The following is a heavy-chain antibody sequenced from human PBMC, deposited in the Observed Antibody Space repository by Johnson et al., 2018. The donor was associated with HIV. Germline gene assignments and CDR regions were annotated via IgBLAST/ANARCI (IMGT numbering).Heavy chain of an antibody. J-gene: IGHJ3*02. CDR2: INWDGDSP. CDR3: ARVVQYYDSSGYSTRGGDGLDI. CDR1: RFTFDDYA. Sequence: VQLVESGGGLVQPGGSLRLSCETSRFTFDDYAMHWVRQAPGKGLEWVSLINWDGDSPYYADSVKGRFTISRDNSKNTLYLQMNSLRAEDTAVYYCARVVQYYDSSGYSTRGGDGLDIWGQGTVVTVSS. D-gene: IGHD3-22*01. V-gene: IGHV3-43D*03.